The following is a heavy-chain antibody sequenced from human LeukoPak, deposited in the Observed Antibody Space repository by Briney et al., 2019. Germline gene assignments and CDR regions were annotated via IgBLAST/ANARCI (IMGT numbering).Heavy chain of an antibody. Sequence: PGGSLRLSCEASGFIFSSLWMHWVRQSPGKGLVWGSYVNGDGSTTSYADSVKGRFTITRDNDKNTLYLQLNSLRAEDTAVYYCVRGGYGSIDYWGQGTLVTVSS. CDR2: VNGDGSTT. CDR1: GFIFSSLW. CDR3: VRGGYGSIDY. D-gene: IGHD4-17*01. V-gene: IGHV3-74*01. J-gene: IGHJ4*02.